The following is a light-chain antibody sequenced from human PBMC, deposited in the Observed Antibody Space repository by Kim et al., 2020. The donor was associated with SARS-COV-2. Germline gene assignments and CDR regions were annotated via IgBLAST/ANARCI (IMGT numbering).Light chain of an antibody. V-gene: IGKV3-11*01. CDR1: QDVRNY. Sequence: EIVLTQSPGTVSLSPGERAILSCRASQDVRNYLVWYQQKPGQSPRLLIYDTSTRATGIPARFSGSGSGTDYILTISSLEPEDFAVYYCQQRSQWPITFGQGTRLDIK. CDR3: QQRSQWPIT. CDR2: DTS. J-gene: IGKJ5*01.